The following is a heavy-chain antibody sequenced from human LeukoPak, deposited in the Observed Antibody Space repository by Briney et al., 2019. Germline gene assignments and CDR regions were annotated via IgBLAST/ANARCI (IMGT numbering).Heavy chain of an antibody. Sequence: QAGGSLRLSCAASGFTFSSYWMHWVRQAPGKGLVWVSRINSDGSSTSYADSVKGRFTISRDNAKNSLYLQMNSLRAEDTALYYCAKDSYYDSSGYPDYWGQGTLVTVSS. CDR2: INSDGSST. V-gene: IGHV3-74*01. D-gene: IGHD3-22*01. CDR1: GFTFSSYW. J-gene: IGHJ4*02. CDR3: AKDSYYDSSGYPDY.